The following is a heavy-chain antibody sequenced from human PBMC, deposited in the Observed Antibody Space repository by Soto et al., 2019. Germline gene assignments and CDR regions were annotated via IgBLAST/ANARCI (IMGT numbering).Heavy chain of an antibody. J-gene: IGHJ6*02. D-gene: IGHD3-10*01. V-gene: IGHV1-18*01. CDR1: GYTLTSYG. Sequence: QVQLVQSGAEVKKPGASVKVSLKASGYTLTSYGISWVRQAPGQGLEWMGWISAYNGNTNYAQKLQGRVTMTTDTSTSTAYMELRSLRSDDTAVDYCASSYYGSGTPYYYGMDVWGQGTTVTVSS. CDR3: ASSYYGSGTPYYYGMDV. CDR2: ISAYNGNT.